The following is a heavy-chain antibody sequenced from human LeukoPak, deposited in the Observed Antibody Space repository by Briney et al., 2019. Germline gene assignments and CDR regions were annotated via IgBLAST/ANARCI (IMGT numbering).Heavy chain of an antibody. CDR3: ARRGGVYLDY. J-gene: IGHJ4*02. CDR2: IYYSGST. V-gene: IGHV4-39*01. Sequence: SETLSLTCTVSGGSMSSSRYYWGWIRQPPGKGLEWIGSIYYSGSTYYNPSLKSRVTISVDTSKNQFSLKLSSVTAADTAVYYCARRGGVYLDYWGQGTLVTVSS. D-gene: IGHD3-10*01. CDR1: GGSMSSSRYY.